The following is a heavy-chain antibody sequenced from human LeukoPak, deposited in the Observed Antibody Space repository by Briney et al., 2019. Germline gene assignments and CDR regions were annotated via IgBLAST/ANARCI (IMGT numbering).Heavy chain of an antibody. V-gene: IGHV1-18*01. J-gene: IGHJ6*02. CDR1: GYTFTSYG. Sequence: GASVKVSCKASGYTFTSYGISWVRQAPGQGLEWMGWISAYNGNTNYAQKLQGRVTMTTDTSTSTAYMELRSLRSDDTAVYYCARDRRDYDFWSGYYTLSPGEGNYYYGMDVWGQGTTVTVSS. CDR2: ISAYNGNT. D-gene: IGHD3-3*01. CDR3: ARDRRDYDFWSGYYTLSPGEGNYYYGMDV.